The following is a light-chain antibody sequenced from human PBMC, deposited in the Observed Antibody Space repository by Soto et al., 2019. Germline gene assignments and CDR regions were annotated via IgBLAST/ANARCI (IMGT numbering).Light chain of an antibody. J-gene: IGLJ1*01. CDR2: EVT. CDR1: SGDVGSYNL. V-gene: IGLV2-23*02. CDR3: CSYAGNSEV. Sequence: QSALTQPASVSGSPGQSITLPCTGTSGDVGSYNLVSWYHQHPGKAPKLFIYEVTERPSGVSNRVSGSKSGNTASLTISGLQPDDEADYSCCSYAGNSEVFGTGTKVTVL.